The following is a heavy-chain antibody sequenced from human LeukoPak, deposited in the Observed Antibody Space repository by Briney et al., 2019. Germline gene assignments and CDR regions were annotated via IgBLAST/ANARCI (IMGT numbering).Heavy chain of an antibody. CDR1: GYTFTGYY. Sequence: ASVKVSCKASGYTFTGYYMHWVRQAPGQGLEWMGWINPNSGGTNYAQKFQGRVTMTRDTSISTAYMELSSLRSDDTAVYYCAREVEPYYYDTSDKDAFDIWGQGTMVTVSS. D-gene: IGHD3-22*01. CDR2: INPNSGGT. V-gene: IGHV1-2*02. CDR3: AREVEPYYYDTSDKDAFDI. J-gene: IGHJ3*02.